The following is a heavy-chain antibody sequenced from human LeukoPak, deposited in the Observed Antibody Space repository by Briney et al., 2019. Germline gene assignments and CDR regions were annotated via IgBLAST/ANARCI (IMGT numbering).Heavy chain of an antibody. CDR3: ARGGEWLIPLYYFDY. D-gene: IGHD3-16*01. Sequence: TGGSLRLSCAASGFTFSSYGMHWVRQAPGKGLEWVAVIWYDGSNKYYADSVKGRFTISRDNSKNTLYLQMNSLRAEDTAVYYCARGGEWLIPLYYFDYWGQGTLVTVSS. J-gene: IGHJ4*02. CDR1: GFTFSSYG. V-gene: IGHV3-33*01. CDR2: IWYDGSNK.